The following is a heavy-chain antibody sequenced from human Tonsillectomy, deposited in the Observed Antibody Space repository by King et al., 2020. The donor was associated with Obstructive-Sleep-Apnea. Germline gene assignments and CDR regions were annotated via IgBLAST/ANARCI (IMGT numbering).Heavy chain of an antibody. Sequence: VQLVESGGGLVQPGGSLRLSCAASGFTFSSYSMNWVRQAPGKGLEWVSYISSSSSTIYYADSVKGRFTISRDNAKNSRHLQLNSLRAEDTAVYYCARDKPDTEGMDVWGQGTTVTVSS. CDR3: ARDKPDTEGMDV. D-gene: IGHD1-14*01. CDR2: ISSSSSTI. CDR1: GFTFSSYS. V-gene: IGHV3-48*04. J-gene: IGHJ6*02.